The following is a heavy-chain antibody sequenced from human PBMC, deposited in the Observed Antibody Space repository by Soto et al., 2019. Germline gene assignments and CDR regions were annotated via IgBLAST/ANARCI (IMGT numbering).Heavy chain of an antibody. CDR2: IYYSGST. Sequence: QVQLQESGPGLVKPSQTLSLTCTVSGGSISSGDYYWSWIRQPPGKGLEWIGYIYYSGSTSYNPSLKSRVTISVDTSKNQFSLKLSSGTAADTAVYYCARGGVYGSGSPNPDYWGQGTLVTVSS. CDR3: ARGGVYGSGSPNPDY. CDR1: GGSISSGDYY. V-gene: IGHV4-30-4*01. J-gene: IGHJ4*02. D-gene: IGHD3-10*01.